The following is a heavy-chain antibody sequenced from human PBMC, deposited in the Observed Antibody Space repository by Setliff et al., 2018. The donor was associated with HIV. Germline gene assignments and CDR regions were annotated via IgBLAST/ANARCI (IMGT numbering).Heavy chain of an antibody. CDR3: AKATGLGAAGKIDS. CDR1: GFTFSHYA. V-gene: IGHV3-33*06. CDR2: IYYDGSSQ. Sequence: QTGGSLRLSCAVSGFTFSHYAMHWVRQSPGKGLECVALIYYDGSSQYYADSVKGRFTISRDNSKNTLFLQMDRLRAEDTALYYCAKATGLGAAGKIDSWGQGTLVTVSS. J-gene: IGHJ4*02. D-gene: IGHD6-13*01.